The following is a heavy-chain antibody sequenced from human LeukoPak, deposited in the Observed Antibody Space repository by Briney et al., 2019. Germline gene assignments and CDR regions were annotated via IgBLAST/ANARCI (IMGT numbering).Heavy chain of an antibody. Sequence: PSETLSLTCTVSGGSISSYYWSWIRQPPGKGLEWIGYIYYSGSTNYNPSLKSRVTISVDTSKNQFSLKLSSMTAADTAVYYCARGDYFDYWGQGTLVTVSS. V-gene: IGHV4-59*01. J-gene: IGHJ4*02. CDR3: ARGDYFDY. CDR2: IYYSGST. CDR1: GGSISSYY.